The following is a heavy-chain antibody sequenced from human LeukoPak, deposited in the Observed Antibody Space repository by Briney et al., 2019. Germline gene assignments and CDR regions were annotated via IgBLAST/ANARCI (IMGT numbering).Heavy chain of an antibody. CDR2: INSDGSST. V-gene: IGHV3-74*01. CDR1: GFTFSSYW. Sequence: GGSLRLSCAASGFTFSSYWMHWVRQAPGKGLVWVSRINSDGSSTRYADSVKGRFTISRDNSKNTLYLQMNSLRAEDAAVYYCAKGRGWLQFFDSWGQGTLVTVSS. J-gene: IGHJ4*02. D-gene: IGHD5-24*01. CDR3: AKGRGWLQFFDS.